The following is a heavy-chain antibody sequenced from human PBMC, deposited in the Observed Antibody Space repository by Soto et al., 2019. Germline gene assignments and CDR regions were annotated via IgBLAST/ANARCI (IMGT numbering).Heavy chain of an antibody. V-gene: IGHV1-18*01. D-gene: IGHD3-22*01. CDR1: GYTFTSYG. CDR2: INPNSGNT. J-gene: IGHJ6*02. Sequence: ASVKVSCKASGYTFTSYGISWVRQAPGQGLEWMVWINPNSGNTGYAQKLQDRVIMTTDTSTSTAYMELRSLRSDDAAVYYCARVGFYDRSGYQYQYYYGMDVWGQGTTVTVSS. CDR3: ARVGFYDRSGYQYQYYYGMDV.